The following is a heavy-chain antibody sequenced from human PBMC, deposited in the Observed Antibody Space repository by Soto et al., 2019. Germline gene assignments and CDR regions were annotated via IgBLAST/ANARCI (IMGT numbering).Heavy chain of an antibody. CDR1: GFTFDDYD. J-gene: IGHJ6*03. CDR3: TSDFVHCSDGTCYGIPMDA. D-gene: IGHD2-15*01. Sequence: GWNLRLSCAASGFTFDDYDMHWVRQAPGKGLEWVSAISWNSGSIGYADSVKGRFTISRVNAKNSLYLQMNSLRVEDTAVYYCTSDFVHCSDGTCYGIPMDALDKGTTVTVSS. CDR2: ISWNSGSI. V-gene: IGHV3-9*01.